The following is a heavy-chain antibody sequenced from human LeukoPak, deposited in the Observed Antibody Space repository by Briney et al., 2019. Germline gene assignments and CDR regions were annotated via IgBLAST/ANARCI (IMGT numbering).Heavy chain of an antibody. Sequence: SETLSLTCTVSGGSISSHYWSWIRQPPGKGLEWIGYIYYSGSTNYNPSLKSRVTISVDTSKNQFSLKLSSVTAADPAVYYCARFGIAVASDYWGQGTLVTVSS. CDR1: GGSISSHY. J-gene: IGHJ4*02. CDR2: IYYSGST. V-gene: IGHV4-59*11. CDR3: ARFGIAVASDY. D-gene: IGHD6-19*01.